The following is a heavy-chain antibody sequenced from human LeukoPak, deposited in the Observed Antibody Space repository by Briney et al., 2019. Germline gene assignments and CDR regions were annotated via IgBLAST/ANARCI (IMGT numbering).Heavy chain of an antibody. D-gene: IGHD3-3*01. Sequence: GGSLRLSCAASGFTFSSYSMNWVRQAPGKGLEWVSSISSSSSYIYYADSVKGRFTISRDNAKNSLYLQMSSLRAEDTAVYYCAGSYYYFWSGYFSDSYYYYMDVWGKGTTVTVSS. CDR3: AGSYYYFWSGYFSDSYYYYMDV. V-gene: IGHV3-21*01. CDR1: GFTFSSYS. J-gene: IGHJ6*03. CDR2: ISSSSSYI.